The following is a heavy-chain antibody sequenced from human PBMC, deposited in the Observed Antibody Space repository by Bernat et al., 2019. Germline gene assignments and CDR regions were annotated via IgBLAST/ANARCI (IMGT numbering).Heavy chain of an antibody. CDR2: INTGNGAT. CDR3: VRGRWVGHKTDYYLDY. Sequence: QVQLVQSGAEVKKPGASVKVPCRASGFSFSDSSIHWVRQAPGQRLEWMGWINTGNGATKYSQTFQGRVTITRDASASTVYMDLSSLRSEDTAVYFCVRGRWVGHKTDYYLDYWGLGTLVTVSS. J-gene: IGHJ4*02. D-gene: IGHD3-10*01. V-gene: IGHV1-3*04. CDR1: GFSFSDSS.